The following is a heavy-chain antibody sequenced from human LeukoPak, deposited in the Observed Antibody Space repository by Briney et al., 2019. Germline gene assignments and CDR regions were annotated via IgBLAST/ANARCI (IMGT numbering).Heavy chain of an antibody. CDR3: AKDTRIAVSGTSMGYFDS. CDR1: GFTFSNYG. V-gene: IGHV3-23*01. D-gene: IGHD6-19*01. CDR2: IGGTGSGT. J-gene: IGHJ4*02. Sequence: PGASLRLSCAASGFTFSNYGMSWVRQAPGKGLEWVSGIGGTGSGTYCADSVKGRFTISRDNSKNTLYLQMNSLTAEDTALYYCAKDTRIAVSGTSMGYFDSWGQGTLVTVSS.